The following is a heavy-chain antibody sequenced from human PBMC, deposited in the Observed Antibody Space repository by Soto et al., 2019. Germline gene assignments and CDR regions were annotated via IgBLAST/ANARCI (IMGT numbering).Heavy chain of an antibody. J-gene: IGHJ6*02. V-gene: IGHV4-61*01. D-gene: IGHD3-16*01. CDR2: IYYSGST. CDR1: GGSVSSGSYH. CDR3: ARDNMRARDGMDV. Sequence: QAQLQESGPGLVKPSETLSLTCTVSGGSVSSGSYHWTWIRQPPGKGLEWIGYIYYSGSTNYNPSLNSRVTISVDTSKNQFSLKLSSVTAADTAVYYCARDNMRARDGMDVWGQGTTVTVSS.